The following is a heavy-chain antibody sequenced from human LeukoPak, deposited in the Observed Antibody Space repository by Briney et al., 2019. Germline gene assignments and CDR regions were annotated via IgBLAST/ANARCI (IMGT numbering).Heavy chain of an antibody. CDR3: ARLHYGGNYGYYYYYMDV. CDR2: IFYSGST. D-gene: IGHD4-23*01. V-gene: IGHV4-39*01. CDR1: GGSISSSSYY. Sequence: PSETLSLTCTVSGGSISSSSYYWGWLRQPPGKGLEWIGTIFYSGSTYYNPSLKNRVTISVDTSKNQFSLKLSSVTAADTAVYYCARLHYGGNYGYYYYYMDVWGKGTTVTISS. J-gene: IGHJ6*03.